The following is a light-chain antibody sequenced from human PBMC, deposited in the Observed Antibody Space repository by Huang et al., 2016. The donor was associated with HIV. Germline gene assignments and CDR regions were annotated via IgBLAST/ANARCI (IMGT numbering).Light chain of an antibody. CDR2: AAS. CDR1: KRISSY. V-gene: IGKV1-39*01. Sequence: DIQMTQSPSSLSASVGDRVTITCRASKRISSYLNWYQQKPGKATKLLIYAASSLQSGVPSRFSGSGSGTDFTLTISSLQPEDFATYYCQQSYSTLTFGGGTKVEIK. CDR3: QQSYSTLT. J-gene: IGKJ4*01.